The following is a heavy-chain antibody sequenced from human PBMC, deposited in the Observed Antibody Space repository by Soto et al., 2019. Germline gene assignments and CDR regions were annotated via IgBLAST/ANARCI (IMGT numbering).Heavy chain of an antibody. CDR1: GDSISSHPYY. V-gene: IGHV4-39*02. CDR3: ARPTGAYNYRNSGYFF. CDR2: VLHSGSA. Sequence: PSETLSLTCTVSGDSISSHPYYWVWIRQAPGKGLEWIGSVLHSGSAYYNPSLKSRATISVEMSNNRFSLTLSSVTAADTAVYYCARPTGAYNYRNSGYFFWGQGALVTVSS. D-gene: IGHD5-12*01. J-gene: IGHJ4*02.